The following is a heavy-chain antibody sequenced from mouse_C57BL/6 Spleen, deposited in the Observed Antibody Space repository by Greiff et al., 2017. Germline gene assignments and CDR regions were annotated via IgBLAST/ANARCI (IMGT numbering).Heavy chain of an antibody. V-gene: IGHV1-49*01. D-gene: IGHD2-4*01. CDR1: YFAFMASA. CDR2: FTMYSDAT. CDR3: ARTDYDEGWYFDV. J-gene: IGHJ1*03. Sequence: LEESGAELVRPGSSVKLSCTDSYFAFMASAMHWVKQRPGHGLEWIGSFTMYSDATASSENFKGKATLTANTSSSTAYMELSRLTSDDSAVYYCARTDYDEGWYFDVWGTGTTVTVYS.